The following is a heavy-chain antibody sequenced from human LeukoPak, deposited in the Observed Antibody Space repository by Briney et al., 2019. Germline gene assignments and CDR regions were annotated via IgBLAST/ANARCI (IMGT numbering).Heavy chain of an antibody. V-gene: IGHV1-69*05. J-gene: IGHJ3*02. CDR2: IIPIFGTA. D-gene: IGHD3-22*01. Sequence: SVKVSCKASGGTFSSYAISWVRQAPGQGLEWMGGIIPIFGTANYAQKFQGRVTITTDESTSTAYMELSSLRSEDTAVYYCARGSYYYDSSGYENSDAFDIWGQGTMVTVSS. CDR1: GGTFSSYA. CDR3: ARGSYYYDSSGYENSDAFDI.